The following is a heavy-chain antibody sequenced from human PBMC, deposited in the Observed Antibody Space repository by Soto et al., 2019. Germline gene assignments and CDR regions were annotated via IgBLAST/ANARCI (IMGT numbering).Heavy chain of an antibody. J-gene: IGHJ3*02. D-gene: IGHD6-19*01. CDR3: ARDGRSGWGDAFDI. CDR2: ISDDGSNK. CDR1: GFTFSSYA. Sequence: QVQLVESGGGVVQPGRSLRLSCAASGFTFSSYAMHWVRHAPGKGLEWVAVISDDGSNKYYADSVKGRFTFSKDNSKNTLYLQMNSLRPEDTAVYYCARDGRSGWGDAFDIWGQGTMVTVSS. V-gene: IGHV3-30*04.